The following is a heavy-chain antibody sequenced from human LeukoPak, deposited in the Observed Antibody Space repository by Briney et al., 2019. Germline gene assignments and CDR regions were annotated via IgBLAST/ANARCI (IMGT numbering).Heavy chain of an antibody. J-gene: IGHJ6*03. Sequence: PGGSLRLSCAASGFTFSSYAMSWVRQAPGKGQECVSAISGSGGSTYYADSVKGRFTISRDNSKNTLYLQMNSLRAEDTAVYYCAKRRGLELTYYYYMDVWGKGTTVTVSS. D-gene: IGHD1-7*01. V-gene: IGHV3-23*01. CDR3: AKRRGLELTYYYYMDV. CDR2: ISGSGGST. CDR1: GFTFSSYA.